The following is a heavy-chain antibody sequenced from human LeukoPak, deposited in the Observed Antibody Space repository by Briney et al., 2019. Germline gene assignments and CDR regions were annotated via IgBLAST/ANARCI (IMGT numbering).Heavy chain of an antibody. CDR2: INPNSGGT. V-gene: IGHV1-2*02. J-gene: IGHJ4*02. CDR1: GYTFTGYY. Sequence: GASVKVSCKASGYTFTGYYMHWVRQAPGQGLEWMGWINPNSGGTNYAQKFQGRVTMTRDTSISTAYMELSRLRSDDTAVYYCAGDNARWLQLHFDYWGQGTLVTVSS. D-gene: IGHD5-24*01. CDR3: AGDNARWLQLHFDY.